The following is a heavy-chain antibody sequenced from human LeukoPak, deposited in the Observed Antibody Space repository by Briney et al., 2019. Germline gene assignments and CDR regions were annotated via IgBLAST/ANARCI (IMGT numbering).Heavy chain of an antibody. CDR3: ARVRLYYYDSSGYYLDAFDI. D-gene: IGHD3-22*01. CDR1: GDYISTFY. Sequence: SETLSLTCTVSGDYISTFYWNWIRQPPGKGLEWVGHIYYSGSTNYNPSLKSRVTISVDTSKNQFSLKLSSVTAADTAVYYCARVRLYYYDSSGYYLDAFDIWGQGTMVTVSS. V-gene: IGHV4-59*12. J-gene: IGHJ3*02. CDR2: IYYSGST.